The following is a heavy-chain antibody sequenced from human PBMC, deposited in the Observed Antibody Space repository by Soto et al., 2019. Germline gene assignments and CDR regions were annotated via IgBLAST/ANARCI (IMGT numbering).Heavy chain of an antibody. J-gene: IGHJ4*02. Sequence: QLQLHESGPGLVKPSETLSLTCAVSGDSMSSSDYYWGWIRQPPGKGLEWIGSIYYSGSTYYNPSRNSRVATSVDTSKTQFSLKLKSVTAADTAIYYCARRTVNIRTFYSGLKTPCFDYWGQGAPVTVSS. D-gene: IGHD6-19*01. CDR1: GDSMSSSDYY. V-gene: IGHV4-39*01. CDR3: ARRTVNIRTFYSGLKTPCFDY. CDR2: IYYSGST.